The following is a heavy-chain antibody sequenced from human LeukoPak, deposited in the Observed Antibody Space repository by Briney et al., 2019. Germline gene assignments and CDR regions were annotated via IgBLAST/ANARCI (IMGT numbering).Heavy chain of an antibody. D-gene: IGHD6-19*01. CDR1: GFTFRSYA. V-gene: IGHV3-21*04. Sequence: GGSLRLSCAASGFTFRSYAMGWVRQGPGKGLEWVSSISSSSSYIYYADSVKGRFTISRDNAKNSLYLQMNSLRAEDMALYYCAKDIGAVAGYAFDIWGQGTMVTVSS. CDR2: ISSSSSYI. CDR3: AKDIGAVAGYAFDI. J-gene: IGHJ3*02.